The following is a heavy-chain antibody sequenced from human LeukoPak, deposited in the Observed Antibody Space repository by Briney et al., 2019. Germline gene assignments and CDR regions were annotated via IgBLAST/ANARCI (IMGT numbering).Heavy chain of an antibody. CDR1: GFTFSSYA. Sequence: GGSLRLSCAASGFTFSSYAMSWVRQAPGKGLEWVSAISGSGGSTYYADSVRGRFTISRDDAKNSLYLQMNSLRAEDTAIYYCARDGYQVPTTFGTFDPWGQGTLVTVSS. D-gene: IGHD3-3*01. CDR2: ISGSGGST. J-gene: IGHJ5*02. CDR3: ARDGYQVPTTFGTFDP. V-gene: IGHV3-23*01.